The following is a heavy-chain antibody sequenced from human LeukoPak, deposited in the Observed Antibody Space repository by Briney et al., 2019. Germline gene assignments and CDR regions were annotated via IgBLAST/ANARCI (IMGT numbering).Heavy chain of an antibody. V-gene: IGHV3-21*01. CDR2: ISSSSNSI. CDR1: GFTFSIYS. Sequence: PGGSLRLSCTASGFTFSIYSMNWVRQAPGKGLEWVSSISSSSNSIYYADSVKGQFTISRDNAKNSLYLQMNSLRAEDTAVYYCAGGPSCSSTSCYTTGLFDYWGQGTLVTVSS. J-gene: IGHJ4*02. CDR3: AGGPSCSSTSCYTTGLFDY. D-gene: IGHD2-2*01.